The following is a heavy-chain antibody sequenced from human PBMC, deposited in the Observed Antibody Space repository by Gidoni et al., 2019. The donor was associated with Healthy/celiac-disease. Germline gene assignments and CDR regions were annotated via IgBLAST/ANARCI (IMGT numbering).Heavy chain of an antibody. Sequence: QVQLVQSGAEVKKPGASVKGSCTASGYTFTSYGSSWVRQAPGQGLEWMGWISAYNGITNSAQKLQGIVTMTTDTSTRPAYMVLRRLRSADTAVYYCARDEEQLVPDYWGQGTLVTVSS. J-gene: IGHJ4*02. CDR1: GYTFTSYG. V-gene: IGHV1-18*01. CDR2: ISAYNGIT. D-gene: IGHD6-13*01. CDR3: ARDEEQLVPDY.